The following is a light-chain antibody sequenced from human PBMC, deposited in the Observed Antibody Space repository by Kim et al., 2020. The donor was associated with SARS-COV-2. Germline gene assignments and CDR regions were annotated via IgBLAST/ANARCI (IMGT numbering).Light chain of an antibody. CDR2: RDN. V-gene: IGLV3-9*01. Sequence: ALGQTARITCGGNNIGSKNVHWYQQKPGQAPVLVIYRDNDRPSGIPERFSGSNSGNTATLTISRAQAGDEADYYCQVWDTDSSTYVFGTGTKVTVL. CDR3: QVWDTDSSTYV. CDR1: NIGSKN. J-gene: IGLJ1*01.